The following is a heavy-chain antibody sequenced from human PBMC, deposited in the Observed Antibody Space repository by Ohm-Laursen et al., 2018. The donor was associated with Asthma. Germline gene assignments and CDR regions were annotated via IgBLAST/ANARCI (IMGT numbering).Heavy chain of an antibody. CDR3: AKDIGHSNAFDI. Sequence: SLRLSCAASGFTFSSYSMNWVRQAPGKGLEWVSYITSYSSTTYYADSVKGRFTISRDNAKNSLYLQMNSLRAEDTALYYCAKDIGHSNAFDIWGQGTMVTVSS. V-gene: IGHV3-48*01. D-gene: IGHD2-15*01. CDR1: GFTFSSYS. CDR2: ITSYSSTT. J-gene: IGHJ3*02.